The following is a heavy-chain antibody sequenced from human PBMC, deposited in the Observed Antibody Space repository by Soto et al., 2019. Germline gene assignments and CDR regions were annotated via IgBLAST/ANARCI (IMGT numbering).Heavy chain of an antibody. CDR2: INPNSGGT. D-gene: IGHD4-17*01. CDR3: ARERTTVVTPRFYYYYGMDV. V-gene: IGHV1-2*02. CDR1: GYTFTGYY. J-gene: IGHJ6*02. Sequence: ASVKVSCNASGYTFTGYYMHWVRQAPGQGLEWMGWINPNSGGTNYAQKFQGRVTMTRDTSISTAYMELSRLRSDDAAVYYCARERTTVVTPRFYYYYGMDVWGQGTTVTVSS.